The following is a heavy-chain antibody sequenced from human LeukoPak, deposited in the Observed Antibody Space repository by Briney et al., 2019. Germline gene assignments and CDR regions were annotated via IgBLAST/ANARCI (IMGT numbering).Heavy chain of an antibody. CDR3: ATYTHWVAGDV. J-gene: IGHJ6*02. CDR1: GFTFSDSW. Sequence: GGSLRLSCAASGFTFSDSWMSWVRQAPGKGLEWVANMNQDGSAKGYVDSVKGRLTISRDNARNSLYLQMSSLRPEDTAVYYCATYTHWVAGDVWGQGTTVTVSS. CDR2: MNQDGSAK. V-gene: IGHV3-7*01. D-gene: IGHD3-16*01.